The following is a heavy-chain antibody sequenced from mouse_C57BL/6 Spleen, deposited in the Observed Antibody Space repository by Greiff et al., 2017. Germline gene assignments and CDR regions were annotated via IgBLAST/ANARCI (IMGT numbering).Heavy chain of an antibody. CDR2: IWSGGST. CDR3: ASYDGYYPL. CDR1: GFSLTSYG. J-gene: IGHJ1*03. V-gene: IGHV2-2*01. D-gene: IGHD2-3*01. Sequence: QVQLKESGPGLVQPSQSLSITCTVSGFSLTSYGVHWVRQSPGKGLEWLGVIWSGGSTDYNSAFISRLSISKDNSKSQVFFKMTSRQADDTAIYYCASYDGYYPLWGTGTTVTVSS.